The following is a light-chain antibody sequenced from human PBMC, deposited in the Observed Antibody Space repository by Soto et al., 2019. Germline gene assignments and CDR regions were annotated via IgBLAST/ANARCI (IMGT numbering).Light chain of an antibody. CDR3: CSYAGSSTLV. CDR2: AVS. CDR1: SSDVGSYNL. Sequence: QSALTQPASVSGSSGQSITISCTGTSSDVGSYNLVSWYQQHPGKAPKLMIYAVSKRPSGVSNRFSGSKSGNTASLTISGLQAEDEADYYCCSYAGSSTLVFGGGTKLTVL. J-gene: IGLJ2*01. V-gene: IGLV2-23*02.